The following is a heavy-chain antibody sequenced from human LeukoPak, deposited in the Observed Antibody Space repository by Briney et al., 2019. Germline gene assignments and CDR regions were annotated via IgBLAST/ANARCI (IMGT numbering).Heavy chain of an antibody. CDR1: GGSFSGYY. CDR2: INHSGST. D-gene: IGHD1-26*01. CDR3: ARDLKLNVRELLPKRRPRYGMDV. J-gene: IGHJ6*02. V-gene: IGHV4-34*01. Sequence: SETLSLTCAVYGGSFSGYYWSWIRQPPGKGLEWIEEINHSGSTNYNPSLKSRVTISVDTSKNQFSLKLSSVTAADTAVYYCARDLKLNVRELLPKRRPRYGMDVWGQGTTVTVSS.